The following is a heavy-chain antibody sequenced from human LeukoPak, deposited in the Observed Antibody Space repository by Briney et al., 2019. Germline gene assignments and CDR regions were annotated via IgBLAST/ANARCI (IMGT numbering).Heavy chain of an antibody. Sequence: SETLTLTCTVSGGSISSYYWSWIRQPPGKGLEWVGYIYHSGSTNYNPSLKSRVTISVDTSKNQFSLKLSSVTAADTAVYYCARDGYSYGPNWYCDLWGRGTLVTVSS. V-gene: IGHV4-59*01. J-gene: IGHJ2*01. CDR2: IYHSGST. CDR1: GGSISSYY. D-gene: IGHD5-18*01. CDR3: ARDGYSYGPNWYCDL.